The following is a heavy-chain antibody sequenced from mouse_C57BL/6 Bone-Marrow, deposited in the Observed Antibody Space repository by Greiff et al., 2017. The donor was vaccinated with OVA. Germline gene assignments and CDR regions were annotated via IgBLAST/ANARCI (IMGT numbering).Heavy chain of an antibody. Sequence: QVQLQQSGSELRSPGSSVKLSCKDFDSEVFPNAYMSWVRHKTGHGFEWVGGILPSIGRTIYGEKFEDKATLDADTMSNTAYLELNSLTSDDSAICDCARGGTTEYFDYWGQGTTLTVSS. CDR2: ILPSIGRT. D-gene: IGHD2-14*01. J-gene: IGHJ2*01. CDR1: DSEVFPNAY. V-gene: IGHV15-2*01. CDR3: ARGGTTEYFDY.